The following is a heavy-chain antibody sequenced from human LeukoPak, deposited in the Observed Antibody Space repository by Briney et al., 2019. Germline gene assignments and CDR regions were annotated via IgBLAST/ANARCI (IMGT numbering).Heavy chain of an antibody. CDR3: ARDYYGDYGD. CDR2: ISSSGSTI. Sequence: PGGSQRLSCAASGFTFSSYEMNWVRQAPGKGLEWVSYISSSGSTIYYADSVKGRFTISRDNAKNSLYLQMNSLRAEDTAVYYCARDYYGDYGDWGQGTLVTVSS. J-gene: IGHJ4*02. V-gene: IGHV3-48*03. D-gene: IGHD4-17*01. CDR1: GFTFSSYE.